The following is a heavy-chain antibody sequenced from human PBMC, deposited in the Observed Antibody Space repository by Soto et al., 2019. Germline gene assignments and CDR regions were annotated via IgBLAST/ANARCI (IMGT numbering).Heavy chain of an antibody. J-gene: IGHJ6*02. CDR2: ISAYNGNT. Sequence: QVQLVQSGAEVKEPGASVKVSCKASGYTFTSYGISWVRQAPGQGLEWMGWISAYNGNTNYAQKFQGRVTMTTDTSTSTAYMELRSLRSDDTAVYYCAGGGNYCTNGVCSFYGIDVWGQGTTVTVSS. CDR1: GYTFTSYG. D-gene: IGHD2-8*01. CDR3: AGGGNYCTNGVCSFYGIDV. V-gene: IGHV1-18*01.